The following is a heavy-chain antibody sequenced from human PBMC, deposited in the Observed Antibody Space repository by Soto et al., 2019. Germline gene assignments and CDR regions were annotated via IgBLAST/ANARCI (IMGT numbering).Heavy chain of an antibody. Sequence: GGSLRLSCAASGFTFSSYAMSWVRQAPGKGLEWVSAISSSGGSTYYADSVKGRFTISRDNAKNSLYLQMNSLRDEDTAVYYCASDIYDSSGYYYPDAFDIWGQGTMVTVSS. CDR1: GFTFSSYA. D-gene: IGHD3-22*01. J-gene: IGHJ3*02. V-gene: IGHV3-23*01. CDR2: ISSSGGST. CDR3: ASDIYDSSGYYYPDAFDI.